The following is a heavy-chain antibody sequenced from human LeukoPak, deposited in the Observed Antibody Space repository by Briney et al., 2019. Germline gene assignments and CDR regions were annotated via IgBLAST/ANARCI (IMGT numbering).Heavy chain of an antibody. CDR3: ARVATKYYFDY. CDR2: INHSGST. Sequence: ETLSLTCAVYGGSFSGYYWSWIRQPPGKGLEWIGEINHSGSTNYNPSLKSRVTISVDTSKNQYSLKLSSVTAADTAVYYCARVATKYYFDYWGQGTLVTVSS. V-gene: IGHV4-34*01. J-gene: IGHJ4*02. D-gene: IGHD1-26*01. CDR1: GGSFSGYY.